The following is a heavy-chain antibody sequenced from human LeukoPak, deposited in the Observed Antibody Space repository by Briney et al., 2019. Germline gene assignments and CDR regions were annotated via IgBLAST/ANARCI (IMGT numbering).Heavy chain of an antibody. CDR3: ARAPIVVVVAAAWKDYYYYMDV. D-gene: IGHD2-15*01. V-gene: IGHV4-59*12. Sequence: PSETLSLTCTVSGGSISSYYWSWIRQPPGKGLEWIGYIYYSGSTNYNPSLKSRVTISVDTSKNQFSLKLSSVTAADTAVYYCARAPIVVVVAAAWKDYYYYMDVWGKGTTVTVSS. J-gene: IGHJ6*03. CDR1: GGSISSYY. CDR2: IYYSGST.